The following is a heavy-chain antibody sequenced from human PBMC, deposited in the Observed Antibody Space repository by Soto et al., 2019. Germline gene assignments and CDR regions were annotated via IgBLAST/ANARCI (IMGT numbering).Heavy chain of an antibody. CDR3: AAGEPLNY. CDR1: GFTFSNYG. Sequence: GGSLRLSCAASGFTFSNYGMHWVRQAPGKGLEWVAIIWYDGSNKYYADSVKGRFTISRDNSKNTVYLQMNSLRAEDTAMYYCAAGEPLNYRGQGTLVTVSA. CDR2: IWYDGSNK. D-gene: IGHD3-10*01. J-gene: IGHJ4*02. V-gene: IGHV3-33*01.